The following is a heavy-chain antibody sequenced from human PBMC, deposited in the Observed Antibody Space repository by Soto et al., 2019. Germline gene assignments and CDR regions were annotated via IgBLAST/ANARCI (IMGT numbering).Heavy chain of an antibody. CDR2: ISGSGNST. Sequence: EVQLLESGGGLVQPGGSLRLSCAASGLTFNNYAISWVRQAPGKGLEWVSFISGSGNSTSYADSVKGRFTLSRDNSKYTMDTLMKSLRAEDTAVSYCATDRASSIVGDHHVWGQGTLVTVSS. V-gene: IGHV3-23*01. J-gene: IGHJ4*02. D-gene: IGHD1-26*01. CDR3: ATDRASSIVGDHHV. CDR1: GLTFNNYA.